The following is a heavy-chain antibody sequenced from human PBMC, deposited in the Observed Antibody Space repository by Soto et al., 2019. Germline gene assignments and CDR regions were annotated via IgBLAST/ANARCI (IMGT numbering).Heavy chain of an antibody. V-gene: IGHV1-69*06. CDR1: GGTFSSYA. Sequence: ASVKVSCKASGGTFSSYAISWVRQAPGQGLEWMGGIIPIFGTANYAQKFQGRVTITADKSTSTAYMELSSLRSEDTAVYYCARGLRYFDWLSSYYYGMDVWGQGTTVTVSS. CDR3: ARGLRYFDWLSSYYYGMDV. CDR2: IIPIFGTA. J-gene: IGHJ6*02. D-gene: IGHD3-9*01.